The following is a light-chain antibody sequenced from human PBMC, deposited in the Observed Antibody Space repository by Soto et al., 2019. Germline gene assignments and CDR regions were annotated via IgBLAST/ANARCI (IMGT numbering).Light chain of an antibody. CDR1: QSVNSW. Sequence: DIQMTQSPSTLSASVGDRVTITCRASQSVNSWLAWYQQRPGQAPKLLIYKASILENGVPSRFSGTGSGTEFTLTISGLQPDDFASYYCQQYNNYSGMFGQGTKVDIK. J-gene: IGKJ1*01. CDR3: QQYNNYSGM. V-gene: IGKV1-5*03. CDR2: KAS.